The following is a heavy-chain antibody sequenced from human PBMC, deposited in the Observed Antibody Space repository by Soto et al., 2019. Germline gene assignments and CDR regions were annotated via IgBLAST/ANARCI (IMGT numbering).Heavy chain of an antibody. V-gene: IGHV4-4*02. CDR1: GGSISSSKW. CDR2: IYDSGST. D-gene: IGHD1-1*01. J-gene: IGHJ3*01. CDR3: AKQRG. Sequence: QVQLQESGPGLVKPSGTLSLTCTVSGGSISSSKWWSWVRQPPGKGLEWIGEIYDSGSTNCNPSLKSRVTISLDKSKNQFSLKLSSVSAADTAVYYCAKQRGWGQGTMVTVSS.